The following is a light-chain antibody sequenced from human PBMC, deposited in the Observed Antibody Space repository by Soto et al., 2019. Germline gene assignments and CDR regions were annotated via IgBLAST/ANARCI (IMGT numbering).Light chain of an antibody. CDR1: QSVSSSY. J-gene: IGKJ3*01. CDR3: EQYVSGRFG. V-gene: IGKV3-20*01. CDR2: DAS. Sequence: KKSLATVYVSQAERATXSCRASQSVSSSYLAWVEQKPGHTPRLLIYDASIRATGIPDRISRRRSGTDFTLTISRLEAEDFAVYYCEQYVSGRFGFGPVT.